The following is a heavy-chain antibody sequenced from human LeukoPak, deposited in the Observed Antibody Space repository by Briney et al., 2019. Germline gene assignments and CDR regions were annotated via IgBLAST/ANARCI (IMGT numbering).Heavy chain of an antibody. CDR1: GYTFSSHG. CDR2: ISACNGNI. D-gene: IGHD3-16*02. Sequence: ASVKVSCKAYGYTFSSHGISWVRQAPGQGLEWMGWISACNGNINSAQKLQGRLTMATDTSTNTAYMELRGLRSDDTAVYYCARDWVRYCSTASCLVQFDSWGQGTLVTVSS. V-gene: IGHV1-18*01. CDR3: ARDWVRYCSTASCLVQFDS. J-gene: IGHJ4*02.